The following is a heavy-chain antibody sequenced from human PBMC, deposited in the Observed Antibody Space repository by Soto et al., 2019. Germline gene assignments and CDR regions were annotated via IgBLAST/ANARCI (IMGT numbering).Heavy chain of an antibody. CDR3: ARDPTYDGMDV. V-gene: IGHV3-33*01. Sequence: QVQLVESGGGVVQPGRSLRLSCAASGFTFSSYGMHWVRQAPGKGLEWVAVIWYDGSNKYYADSVKGRFTISRDNSNNTVYLQMNSLRAEDTAVYYCARDPTYDGMDVWGQGTTVTVSS. J-gene: IGHJ6*02. CDR1: GFTFSSYG. CDR2: IWYDGSNK.